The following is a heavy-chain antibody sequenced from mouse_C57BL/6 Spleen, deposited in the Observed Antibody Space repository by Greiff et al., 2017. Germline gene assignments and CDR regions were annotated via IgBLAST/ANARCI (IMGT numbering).Heavy chain of an antibody. CDR1: GYTFTSYW. D-gene: IGHD1-1*01. CDR2: IDPNSGGT. V-gene: IGHV1-72*01. CDR3: AVTTVVATNFDY. J-gene: IGHJ2*01. Sequence: QVHVKQPGAELVKPGASVKLSCKASGYTFTSYWMHWVKQRPGRGLEWIGRIDPNSGGTKYNEKFKSKATLTVDKPSSTAYMQLSSLTSEDSAVYYCAVTTVVATNFDYWGQGTTLTVSS.